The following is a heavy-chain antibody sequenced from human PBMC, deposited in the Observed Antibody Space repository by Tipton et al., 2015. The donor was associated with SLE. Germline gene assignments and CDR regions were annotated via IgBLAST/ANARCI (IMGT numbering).Heavy chain of an antibody. D-gene: IGHD4-17*01. V-gene: IGHV4-39*07. CDR3: ARGYGDYSNWFDP. CDR1: GGSISSRSYY. CDR2: IYYSGIT. Sequence: TLSLTCTVSGGSISSRSYYWGWIRQPPGKGLEWIGMIYYSGITHYNPSLKSRVTISVDTSKNQFSLKLSSVTAADTAVYYCARGYGDYSNWFDPWGQGTLVTVSS. J-gene: IGHJ5*02.